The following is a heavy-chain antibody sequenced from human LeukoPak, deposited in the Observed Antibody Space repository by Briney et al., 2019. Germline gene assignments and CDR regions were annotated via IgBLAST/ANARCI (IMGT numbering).Heavy chain of an antibody. CDR3: AKTPIVATIRDYFDY. V-gene: IGHV3-23*01. CDR2: ISGSGGST. J-gene: IGHJ4*02. CDR1: GFTFSSYA. D-gene: IGHD5-12*01. Sequence: GGSLRLSCAASGFTFSSYAMSWVRQAPGKGLERVSAISGSGGSTYYADSVKGRFTISRDNSKNTLYLQMNSLRAEDTAVYYCAKTPIVATIRDYFDYWGQGTLVTVSS.